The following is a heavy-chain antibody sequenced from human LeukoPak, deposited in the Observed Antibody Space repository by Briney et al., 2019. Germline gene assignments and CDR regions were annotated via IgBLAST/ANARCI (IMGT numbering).Heavy chain of an antibody. Sequence: GASVKVSCKASGYTFNSYGITWVRQAPGQGLELMGWISAYNGNTNYGQKLQGRVTMTTDTSTSTAYMELRSLRSDDTAVYYCARDLGRLGYCSGGSCYLGYMDVWGKGTTVTVSS. J-gene: IGHJ6*03. V-gene: IGHV1-18*01. CDR3: ARDLGRLGYCSGGSCYLGYMDV. CDR2: ISAYNGNT. CDR1: GYTFNSYG. D-gene: IGHD2-15*01.